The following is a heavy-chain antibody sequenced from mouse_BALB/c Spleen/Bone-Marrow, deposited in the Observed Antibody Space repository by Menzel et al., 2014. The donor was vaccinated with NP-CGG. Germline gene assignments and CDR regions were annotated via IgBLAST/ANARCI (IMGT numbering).Heavy chain of an antibody. Sequence: VQLQQSGTVLARPGAAVKMSCKASGYTFSNYWMHWVKQRPGQGLEWIGTIYPGNSDTTYNQKFKGKAKLTAVTSTSTAYMELSSLTNEDSAVYYCTTLARSDFDYWGQGTTRTVAS. CDR3: TTLARSDFDY. CDR2: IYPGNSDT. D-gene: IGHD3-1*01. V-gene: IGHV1-5*01. J-gene: IGHJ2*01. CDR1: GYTFSNYW.